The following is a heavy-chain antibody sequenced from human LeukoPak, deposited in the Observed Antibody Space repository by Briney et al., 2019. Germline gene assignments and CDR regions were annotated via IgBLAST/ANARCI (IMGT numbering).Heavy chain of an antibody. CDR3: ARGLGPFDP. J-gene: IGHJ5*02. CDR2: IYYSGST. V-gene: IGHV4-31*03. CDR1: GDSISSSSYY. Sequence: SETLSLTCTVSGDSISSSSYYWDWIRQHPGKGLEWIGYIYYSGSTYYNPSLKSRVTISVDTSKNQFSLKLSSVTAADTAVYYCARGLGPFDPWGQGTLVTVSS.